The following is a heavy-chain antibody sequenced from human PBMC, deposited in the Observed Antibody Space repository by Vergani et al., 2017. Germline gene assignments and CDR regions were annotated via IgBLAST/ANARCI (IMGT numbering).Heavy chain of an antibody. D-gene: IGHD6-19*01. J-gene: IGHJ5*02. CDR3: ASDTHSGQRADR. Sequence: QVRLQESGPGLVKPSETLSLTCSVSGGSMSGYYWSWIRQPPGKGLEWIGEINHSGSTNYNPSLKSRVTISVDTSKNQFSLTLTSVTAADTAVYYCASDTHSGQRADRWGQGILVTVTS. CDR2: INHSGST. V-gene: IGHV4-34*10. CDR1: GGSMSGYY.